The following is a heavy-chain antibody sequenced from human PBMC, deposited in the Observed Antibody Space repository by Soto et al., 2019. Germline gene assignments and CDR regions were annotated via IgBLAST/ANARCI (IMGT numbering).Heavy chain of an antibody. D-gene: IGHD3-22*01. V-gene: IGHV3-66*01. J-gene: IGHJ4*02. CDR3: ARDYDSSGYPRYYFDY. CDR1: GFTVSRNY. Sequence: GGSLRLSCAASGFTVSRNYMSWVRQAPGKGLEWVSIIHSGDSTYYAGSVKGRFTISRDNSKNTLYLQMNSLRAEDTAVYYCARDYDSSGYPRYYFDYWGQGT. CDR2: IHSGDST.